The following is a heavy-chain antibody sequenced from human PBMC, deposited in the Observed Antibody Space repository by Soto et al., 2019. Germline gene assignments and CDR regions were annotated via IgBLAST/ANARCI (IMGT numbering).Heavy chain of an antibody. V-gene: IGHV1-69*13. CDR2: IIPIFGTA. J-gene: IGHJ6*02. D-gene: IGHD2-2*01. Sequence: GASVKVSCKASGGTFSSYAISWVRQAPGQGLEWMGGIIPIFGTANYAQKFQGRVTITADESTSTAYMELSSLRSEDTAVYYCARGIVVVPAAKFYYYYGTDVWGQGTTVTVSS. CDR3: ARGIVVVPAAKFYYYYGTDV. CDR1: GGTFSSYA.